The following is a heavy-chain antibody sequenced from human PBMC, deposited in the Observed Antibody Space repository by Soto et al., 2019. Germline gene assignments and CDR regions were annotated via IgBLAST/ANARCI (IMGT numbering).Heavy chain of an antibody. Sequence: SETLSLTCAVYGGSFSGYYWSWIRQPPGKGLEWIGEINHSGSTNYNPSLRSRVTLSIDKLKNQFSLKLSSVTAADAAVYYCARAIAGRPDIFDYWGQGTLVTVSS. CDR2: INHSGST. D-gene: IGHD6-6*01. J-gene: IGHJ4*02. CDR3: ARAIAGRPDIFDY. V-gene: IGHV4-34*01. CDR1: GGSFSGYY.